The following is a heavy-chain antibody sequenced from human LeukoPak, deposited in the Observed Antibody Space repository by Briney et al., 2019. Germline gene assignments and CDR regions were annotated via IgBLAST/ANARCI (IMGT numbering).Heavy chain of an antibody. D-gene: IGHD3-22*01. J-gene: IGHJ4*02. CDR2: ISSSSSTI. Sequence: GGSLRLSCAASGFTFSSYIMNWVRQAPGKGLEWVSYISSSSSTIYYADSVKGRFTLSRDNAKNSLYLQMNSLRAEDTAVYYCARDPGVDDSSGYFPDYWGQGTLVTVSS. CDR3: ARDPGVDDSSGYFPDY. CDR1: GFTFSSYI. V-gene: IGHV3-48*04.